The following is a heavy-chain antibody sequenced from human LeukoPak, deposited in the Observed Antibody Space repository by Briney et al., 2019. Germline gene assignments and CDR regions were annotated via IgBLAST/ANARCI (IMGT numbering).Heavy chain of an antibody. CDR3: ARGTVALDP. CDR1: GGSISSSY. Sequence: PSETLSLTCTVSGGSISSSYWNWIRQPAGKGLEWIGRIHISGNTNYNPSLKSRLTMSVDTSKNQFSLELSSVTAADTAVYYCARGTVALDPWGQGTLVTVSS. V-gene: IGHV4-4*07. CDR2: IHISGNT. J-gene: IGHJ5*02. D-gene: IGHD4-23*01.